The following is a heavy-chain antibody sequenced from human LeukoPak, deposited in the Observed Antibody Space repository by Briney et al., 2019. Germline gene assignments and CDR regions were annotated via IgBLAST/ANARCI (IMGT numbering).Heavy chain of an antibody. CDR2: ISAYNGST. J-gene: IGHJ5*02. Sequence: ASVKVSCKASGYTFTSYGISRVRQAPGQGLEWMGWISAYNGSTNYAQKLQGRVTMTTDTSTSTAYMELRSLRSDDTAVYYCARAWIVVVPAAILPLWFDPWGQGTLVTVSS. D-gene: IGHD2-2*01. V-gene: IGHV1-18*04. CDR1: GYTFTSYG. CDR3: ARAWIVVVPAAILPLWFDP.